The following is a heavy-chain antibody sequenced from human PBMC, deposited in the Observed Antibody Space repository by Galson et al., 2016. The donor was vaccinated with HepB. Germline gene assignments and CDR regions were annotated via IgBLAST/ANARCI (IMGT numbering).Heavy chain of an antibody. J-gene: IGHJ1*01. CDR3: AKGNVGYCSDTNCYPKYFQH. D-gene: IGHD2-2*01. V-gene: IGHV3-9*01. CDR2: ISWNSGTL. CDR1: GFTFDHYA. Sequence: SLRLSCAASGFTFDHYAMHWVRQAPGKGLEWVSGISWNSGTLGYADSVKGRFTISRDNAKNSLYLQMNSLRAEDTALYYCAKGNVGYCSDTNCYPKYFQHWGQGTLLTVSS.